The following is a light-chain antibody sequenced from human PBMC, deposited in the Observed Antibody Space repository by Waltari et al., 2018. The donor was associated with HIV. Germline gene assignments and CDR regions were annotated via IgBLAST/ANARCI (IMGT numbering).Light chain of an antibody. CDR3: SSYTNINTVV. J-gene: IGLJ2*01. CDR2: EVT. Sequence: QSALTQPASVSGSPGQSITISCTGATSDVGAYDYVSWYQQHPGKAPKLIIYEVTNRPSGVSNRVAGSKSGITASLTISGLQTEDEADYYCSSYTNINTVVFGGGTKLTVL. V-gene: IGLV2-14*01. CDR1: TSDVGAYDY.